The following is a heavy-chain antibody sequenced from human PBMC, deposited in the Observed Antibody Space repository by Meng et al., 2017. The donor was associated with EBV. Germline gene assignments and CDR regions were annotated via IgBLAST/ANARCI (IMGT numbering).Heavy chain of an antibody. D-gene: IGHD6-19*01. J-gene: IGHJ5*02. CDR3: ARPFPSWQSPRLDPFGA. CDR2: VHYTGST. CDR1: GDSISSFYY. V-gene: IGHV4-39*01. Sequence: QLQLRESGPGQVKPSATLSLTCTVSGDSISSFYYWGWIRQPPGRGLEWIGSVHYTGSTYYSPSLKSRVTVSVDTSKNQFSLRLTSVTAADTAVYYCARPFPSWQSPRLDPFGAWGQGTMVTVS.